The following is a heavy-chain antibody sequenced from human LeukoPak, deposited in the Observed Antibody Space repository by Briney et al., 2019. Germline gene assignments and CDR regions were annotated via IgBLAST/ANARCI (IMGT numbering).Heavy chain of an antibody. V-gene: IGHV3-23*01. D-gene: IGHD6-19*01. CDR3: AKSFSSGWYYFDY. J-gene: IGHJ4*02. CDR2: ISGSGGST. CDR1: GFTFSDYY. Sequence: GGSLRLSCAASGFTFSDYYMSWIRQAPGKGLEWVSAISGSGGSTYYADSVKGRFTISRDNSKNTLYLQMNSLRAEDTAVYYCAKSFSSGWYYFDYWGQGTLVTVSS.